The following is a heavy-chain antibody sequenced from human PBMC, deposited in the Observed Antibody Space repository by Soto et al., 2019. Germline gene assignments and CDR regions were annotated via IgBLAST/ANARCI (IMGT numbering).Heavy chain of an antibody. CDR2: ISYDERNI. Sequence: QVELVESGGGLVQPGTSLRLSCAASGFIFRNYAMHWVRQAPGKGLGWVADISYDERNIHYPDSVKGRFTISRDNSKNTLFLQMNNLRPEDTAVYYCARDSWGFDCWGQGTLVTVSS. CDR1: GFIFRNYA. V-gene: IGHV3-30*04. D-gene: IGHD2-15*01. J-gene: IGHJ4*02. CDR3: ARDSWGFDC.